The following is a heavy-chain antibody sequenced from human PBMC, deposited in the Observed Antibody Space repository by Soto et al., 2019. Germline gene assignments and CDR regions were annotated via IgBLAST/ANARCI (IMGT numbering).Heavy chain of an antibody. J-gene: IGHJ6*03. Sequence: GESLKISCKGSGYSFTSYWIGWGRQMPGKGLEWLGIIYPGDSDTRYSPSFQGQVTISAVKSISTAYLQWSSLKASDTAMYYCARTPNPRTGDRLYYYYYYMDVWGKGTTVTVSS. D-gene: IGHD7-27*01. CDR2: IYPGDSDT. V-gene: IGHV5-51*01. CDR1: GYSFTSYW. CDR3: ARTPNPRTGDRLYYYYYYMDV.